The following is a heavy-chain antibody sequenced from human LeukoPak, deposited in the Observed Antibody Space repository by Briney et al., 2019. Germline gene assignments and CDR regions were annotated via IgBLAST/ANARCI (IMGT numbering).Heavy chain of an antibody. Sequence: ASVKVSCKASGYTFTSYYMHWVRQAPGQGLEWMGIINPSGSSASCAQKFQGRVTMTRDTSTSTVYMELSSLRSEDTAVYYCARALYGDPIDYWGQGTLVTVSS. J-gene: IGHJ4*02. V-gene: IGHV1-46*01. D-gene: IGHD3-16*01. CDR3: ARALYGDPIDY. CDR2: INPSGSSA. CDR1: GYTFTSYY.